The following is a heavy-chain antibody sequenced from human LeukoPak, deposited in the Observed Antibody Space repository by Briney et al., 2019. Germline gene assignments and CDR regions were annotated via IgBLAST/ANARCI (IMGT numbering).Heavy chain of an antibody. V-gene: IGHV1-2*02. CDR2: INPNSGGT. Sequence: ASVKVSCKASGYTFTGYYMHWVRQAPGQGLEWMGWINPNSGGTNYAQKFQGRVTMTRDTSTSTAYMELRSLRSDDTAVYYCARVKAVAGPNWFDPWGQGTLVTVSS. CDR1: GYTFTGYY. J-gene: IGHJ5*02. CDR3: ARVKAVAGPNWFDP. D-gene: IGHD6-19*01.